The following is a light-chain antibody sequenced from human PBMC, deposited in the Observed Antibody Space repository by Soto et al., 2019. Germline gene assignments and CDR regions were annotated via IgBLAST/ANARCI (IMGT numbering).Light chain of an antibody. CDR3: QQYGSSPVP. CDR2: GAS. V-gene: IGKV3-20*01. Sequence: EIVLTHSPGTLSLSPGERATLSCRASQSVSSSYLAWYQQKPVQAPRLLIYGASSRATGIQDRFRGSGSGTDFTLTISRLEPEDCAVYYFQQYGSSPVPFGQGTKLEIK. CDR1: QSVSSSY. J-gene: IGKJ2*01.